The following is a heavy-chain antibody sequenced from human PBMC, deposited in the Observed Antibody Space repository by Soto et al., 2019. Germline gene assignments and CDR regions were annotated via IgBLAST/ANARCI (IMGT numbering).Heavy chain of an antibody. V-gene: IGHV1-18*01. CDR2: ISAYNGNT. CDR1: GYTFTSYG. CDR3: ARSAPIAYCGGDCYTSAEYFQH. D-gene: IGHD2-21*02. Sequence: ASVKVSCKASGYTFTSYGISWVRQAPGQGLEWMGWISAYNGNTNYAQKLQGRVTMTTDTSTSTAYMELRSLRSDDTAVYYCARSAPIAYCGGDCYTSAEYFQHWGQGTLVNVSS. J-gene: IGHJ1*01.